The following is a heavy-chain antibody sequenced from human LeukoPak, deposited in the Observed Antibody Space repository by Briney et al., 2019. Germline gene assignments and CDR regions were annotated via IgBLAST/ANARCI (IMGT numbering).Heavy chain of an antibody. Sequence: PGGSLRLSRPASGLSFSNYAMSWVRQAPGKGLEWVSPIGDRGTSSSYADSVKSRFTISRDNSKITLYLQMNSLRAEDTAVYYCAKAHRATVTTVGHYFDYWGLGTLFTVSS. CDR1: GLSFSNYA. D-gene: IGHD4-11*01. V-gene: IGHV3-23*01. CDR2: IGDRGTSS. J-gene: IGHJ4*02. CDR3: AKAHRATVTTVGHYFDY.